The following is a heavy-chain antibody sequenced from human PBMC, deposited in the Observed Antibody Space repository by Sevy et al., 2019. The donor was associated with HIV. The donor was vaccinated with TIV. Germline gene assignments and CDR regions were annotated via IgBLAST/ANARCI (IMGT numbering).Heavy chain of an antibody. D-gene: IGHD4-17*01. Sequence: ASVKVSCKASGYTFTSYYMHWVRQAPGQGLEWMGIINPSGGSTSYAQKFQGRVTMTRDTSTSTVYMELSSLRSEDTAVYYCARDLYDYGVTSAFDIWGQGTMVTVSS. CDR2: INPSGGST. CDR3: ARDLYDYGVTSAFDI. V-gene: IGHV1-46*01. J-gene: IGHJ3*02. CDR1: GYTFTSYY.